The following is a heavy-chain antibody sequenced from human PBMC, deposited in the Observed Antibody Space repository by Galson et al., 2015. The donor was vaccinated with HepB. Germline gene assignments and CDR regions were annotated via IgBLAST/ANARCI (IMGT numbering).Heavy chain of an antibody. V-gene: IGHV2-5*02. D-gene: IGHD3-3*01. J-gene: IGHJ6*03. CDR2: IYWDDDK. Sequence: PALVKPTQTLTLTCTFSGFSLSTSGLGVGWIRQPPGKALEWLALIYWDDDKRYSPSLKTRLTITKDTSKNQVVLTMTNMDPVDTGTYYCARYFGVAPSHYMDVWGKGTTVTVSS. CDR3: ARYFGVAPSHYMDV. CDR1: GFSLSTSGLG.